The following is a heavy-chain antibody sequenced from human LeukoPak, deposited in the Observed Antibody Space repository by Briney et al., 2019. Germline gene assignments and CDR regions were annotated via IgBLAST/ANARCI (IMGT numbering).Heavy chain of an antibody. CDR2: IYYSGST. CDR1: GGSISSYY. J-gene: IGHJ4*02. V-gene: IGHV4-59*01. D-gene: IGHD4-23*01. Sequence: SETLSLTCTVSGGSISSYYWSWIRQPPGKGLEWIGYIYYSGSTNYNPSLKSRVTISVDTSKNQFSLKLSSVTAADTAVYYCAREVKDYFDYWGQGTPVTVSS. CDR3: AREVKDYFDY.